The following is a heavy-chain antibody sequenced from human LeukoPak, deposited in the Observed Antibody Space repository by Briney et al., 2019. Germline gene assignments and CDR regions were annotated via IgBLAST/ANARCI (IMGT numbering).Heavy chain of an antibody. Sequence: GGSLRLSCVASGFAFSDYYMDWVRQAPGKGLEWVSYISSSSSTIYYADSVKGRFTISRDNAKNSLYLQMNSLRDEDTAVYYCAKDLSGYYPNWFDPWGQGTLVTVSS. J-gene: IGHJ5*02. CDR1: GFAFSDYY. CDR3: AKDLSGYYPNWFDP. CDR2: ISSSSSTI. D-gene: IGHD3-9*01. V-gene: IGHV3-48*02.